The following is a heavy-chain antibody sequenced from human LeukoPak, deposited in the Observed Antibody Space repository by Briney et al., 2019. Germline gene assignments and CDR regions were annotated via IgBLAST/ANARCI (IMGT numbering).Heavy chain of an antibody. V-gene: IGHV1-2*02. CDR3: ARAGYYDSSGYTHPHDAFDI. CDR1: GYTFTGYY. Sequence: ASVTVSCKASGYTFTGYYMHWVRQAPGQGLEWMGWINPNSGGTNYAQKFQGRVTMTRDTSISTAYMELSRLRSDDTAVYYCARAGYYDSSGYTHPHDAFDIWGQGTMVTVSS. D-gene: IGHD3-22*01. J-gene: IGHJ3*02. CDR2: INPNSGGT.